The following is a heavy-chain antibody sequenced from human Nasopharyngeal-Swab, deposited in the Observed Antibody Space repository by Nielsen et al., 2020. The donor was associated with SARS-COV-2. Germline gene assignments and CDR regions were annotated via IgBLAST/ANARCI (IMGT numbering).Heavy chain of an antibody. CDR2: ISWNGNIR. D-gene: IGHD1-20*01. J-gene: IGHJ2*01. CDR3: ARENNWEALRYFDL. CDR1: GFTFSDYY. V-gene: IGHV3-9*01. Sequence: SLKISCATSGFTFSDYYMSWIRQAPGKGLEWVSGISWNGNIRGHADSVEGRFTISRDNAKSSLYLQMNSLRVEDTALYYCARENNWEALRYFDLWGRGTLVTVSS.